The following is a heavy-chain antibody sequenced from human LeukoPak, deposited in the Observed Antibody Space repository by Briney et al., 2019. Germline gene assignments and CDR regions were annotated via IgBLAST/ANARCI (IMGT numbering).Heavy chain of an antibody. V-gene: IGHV4-39*07. Sequence: SETLSLTCSVSGGSISSRSYYWGWIRHPPGKGLEWIGSISYSASTYYNPSLKSRVTISVDTSKTQFSLKLTSVTPADTAVYYCARLGPGGHGEFDYWGQGTLVTVSS. CDR2: ISYSAST. D-gene: IGHD3-10*01. CDR1: GGSISSRSYY. J-gene: IGHJ4*02. CDR3: ARLGPGGHGEFDY.